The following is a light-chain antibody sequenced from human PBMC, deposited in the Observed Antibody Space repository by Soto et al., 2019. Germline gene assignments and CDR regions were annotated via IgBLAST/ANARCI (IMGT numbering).Light chain of an antibody. V-gene: IGLV2-14*03. J-gene: IGLJ2*01. CDR3: SSYTSSSTVI. Sequence: QSALTQPASVSGSPGQSITISCTGTSSDVGAYNYVSWYQQHPGKAPKLMIYDVSNRPSGVSNRFSGSKSVNTASLTISGLQAEDGADYYCSSYTSSSTVIFGGGTKLTVL. CDR2: DVS. CDR1: SSDVGAYNY.